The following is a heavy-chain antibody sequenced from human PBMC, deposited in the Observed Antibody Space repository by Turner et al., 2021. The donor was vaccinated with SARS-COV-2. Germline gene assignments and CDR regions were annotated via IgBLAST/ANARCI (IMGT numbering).Heavy chain of an antibody. Sequence: EVQLVESGGGLVKPGGSLRLSCAASGLAFSSYTMDWVRQAPGKGLECVSSISSSSSYIYYADSVKCRFTISRDNAKNSLYLQMNSLRAEDTAVFYCARQGDYYDSSGYYPDAFDIWGQGTMVTVSS. V-gene: IGHV3-21*01. J-gene: IGHJ3*02. CDR1: GLAFSSYT. CDR2: ISSSSSYI. CDR3: ARQGDYYDSSGYYPDAFDI. D-gene: IGHD3-22*01.